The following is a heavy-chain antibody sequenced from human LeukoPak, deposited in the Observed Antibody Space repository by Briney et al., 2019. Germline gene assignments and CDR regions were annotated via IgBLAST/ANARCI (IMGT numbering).Heavy chain of an antibody. Sequence: GGSLRLSCAASGFTFSSYSMNWVRQARGKGLEWVSYISSSSSTIYYADSVKGRFTISRDNSKNTLYLQMNSLRAEDTAVYYWARGPSGYHNTGGQGTLVTVSS. J-gene: IGHJ4*02. V-gene: IGHV3-48*01. CDR1: GFTFSSYS. CDR3: ARGPSGYHNT. CDR2: ISSSSSTI. D-gene: IGHD5-12*01.